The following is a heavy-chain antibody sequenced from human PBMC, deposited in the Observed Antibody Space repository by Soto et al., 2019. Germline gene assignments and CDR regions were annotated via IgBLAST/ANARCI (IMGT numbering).Heavy chain of an antibody. J-gene: IGHJ4*02. CDR3: GRGADYMFFAY. CDR1: GGSISSYY. Sequence: SETLSLTCTVSGGSISSYYWSWIRQPQGKGLEWIGYIYYSGSTNYNPSLKSRVTISVDTSKNQFSLKLSSVTAADTAVYYCGRGADYMFFAYWGQGTLVTVSA. V-gene: IGHV4-59*01. D-gene: IGHD3-10*02. CDR2: IYYSGST.